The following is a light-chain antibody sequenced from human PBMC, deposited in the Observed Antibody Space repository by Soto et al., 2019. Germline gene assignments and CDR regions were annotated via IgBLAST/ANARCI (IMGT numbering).Light chain of an antibody. CDR3: QHVNSYPIT. Sequence: DIQLTQSPSVLSASVGDRVTITCRASQGISSSVVWSQQRPGKAPKLLVDAASTLQSGNPLRFSGSGSGTDITLTNGSLPTKNFATYYCQHVNSYPITFGQGTRLDIK. CDR1: QGISSS. V-gene: IGKV1-9*01. CDR2: AAS. J-gene: IGKJ5*01.